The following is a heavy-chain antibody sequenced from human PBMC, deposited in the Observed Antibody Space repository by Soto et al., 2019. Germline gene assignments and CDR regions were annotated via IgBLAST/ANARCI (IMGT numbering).Heavy chain of an antibody. Sequence: PSETLSLTCAVSGGSISSSNWWSWVRQPPGKGLEWIGEIYHSGSTNYNPSLKSRVIISADKSKNQFSLNLTSVTAAGTAVYYCAREYTYGSNFFDCWGQGALVTVSS. J-gene: IGHJ4*02. CDR1: GGSISSSNW. CDR2: IYHSGST. CDR3: AREYTYGSNFFDC. V-gene: IGHV4-4*02. D-gene: IGHD5-18*01.